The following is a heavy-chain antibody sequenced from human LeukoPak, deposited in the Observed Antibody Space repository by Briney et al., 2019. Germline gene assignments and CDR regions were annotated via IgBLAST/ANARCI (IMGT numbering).Heavy chain of an antibody. Sequence: PSETLSLTCAVYGGSSGGYYWSWIRQPPGKGLEWIGEINHSGSTNYNPSLKSRVTISVDTSKNQFSLKLSSVTAADTAVYYCARVDGDYVDSGRRKIDYWGQGTLVTVSS. CDR3: ARVDGDYVDSGRRKIDY. V-gene: IGHV4-34*01. D-gene: IGHD4-17*01. CDR2: INHSGST. CDR1: GGSSGGYY. J-gene: IGHJ4*02.